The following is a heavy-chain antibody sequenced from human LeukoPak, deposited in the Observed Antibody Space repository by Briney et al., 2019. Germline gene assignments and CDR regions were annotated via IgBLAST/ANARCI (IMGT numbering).Heavy chain of an antibody. CDR1: GFTFSTSW. J-gene: IGHJ1*01. D-gene: IGHD3-22*01. V-gene: IGHV3-74*01. CDR3: VRDMGYYDKV. CDR2: INTDGNTR. Sequence: PGGSLRLSCATSGFTFSTSWMHWVRQAPGKGLVWVSRINTDGNTRDYADSVKGRFTISRDNAKNILYLQMNSLRAEDTAVYYCVRDMGYYDKVWGQGXLVTVS.